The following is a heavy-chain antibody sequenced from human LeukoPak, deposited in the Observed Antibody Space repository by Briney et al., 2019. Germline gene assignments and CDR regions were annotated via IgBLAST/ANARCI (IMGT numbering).Heavy chain of an antibody. Sequence: GGSLRLSCAASGFTFSSYSMNWVRQAPGKGLEWVSSISSSSSYIYYADSVKGRFTISRDNAKNSLYLQMNSLRAEDTAVYYCARVGIAARRGTFDYWGQGTLVTVSS. CDR2: ISSSSSYI. CDR3: ARVGIAARRGTFDY. D-gene: IGHD6-6*01. CDR1: GFTFSSYS. V-gene: IGHV3-21*01. J-gene: IGHJ4*02.